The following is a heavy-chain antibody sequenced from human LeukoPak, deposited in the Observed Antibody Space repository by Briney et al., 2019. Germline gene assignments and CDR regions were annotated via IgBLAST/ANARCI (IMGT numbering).Heavy chain of an antibody. CDR3: ARRATVTYYYYYYMDV. D-gene: IGHD4-17*01. Sequence: GGSLRLSCAASGFTFSDYYMSWIRQAPGKGLEWVSYISSSGSTIYYADSVKGRFTISRDNAKNSPYLQMNSLRAEDTAVYYCARRATVTYYYYYYMDVWGKGTTVTVSS. CDR1: GFTFSDYY. CDR2: ISSSGSTI. J-gene: IGHJ6*03. V-gene: IGHV3-11*04.